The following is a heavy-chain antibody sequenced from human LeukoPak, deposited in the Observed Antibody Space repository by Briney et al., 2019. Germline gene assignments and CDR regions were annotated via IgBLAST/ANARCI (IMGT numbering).Heavy chain of an antibody. D-gene: IGHD3-22*01. CDR1: GFTFSSYG. CDR2: ISYDGSNK. Sequence: QPGGSLRLSCAASGFTFSSYGMHWVRQAPGKGLEWVAVISYDGSNKYYADSVKGRFTISRDNSKNTLYLQMNRLRAEDTAVYYCAKAQGDYYYDSSGYYDWFDPWGQGTLVTVSS. J-gene: IGHJ5*02. CDR3: AKAQGDYYYDSSGYYDWFDP. V-gene: IGHV3-30*18.